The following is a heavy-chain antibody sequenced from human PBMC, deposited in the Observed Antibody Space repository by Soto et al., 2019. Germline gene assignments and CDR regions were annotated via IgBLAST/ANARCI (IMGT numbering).Heavy chain of an antibody. J-gene: IGHJ6*02. CDR3: VRPLPSGRNYGMDV. CDR2: IYNDGTT. D-gene: IGHD3-10*01. CDR1: GLGVMNNY. Sequence: GGSLSLSCTAYGLGVMNNYMSWVRQAPGMGLEWVSVIYNDGTTYYADSVKGRFTLSRDTSKNTLSLQMDSLRAEDTAVYYCVRPLPSGRNYGMDVWGQGTTVTVSS. V-gene: IGHV3-53*01.